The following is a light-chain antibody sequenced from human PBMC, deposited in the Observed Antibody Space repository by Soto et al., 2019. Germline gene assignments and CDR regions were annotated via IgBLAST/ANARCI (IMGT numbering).Light chain of an antibody. CDR2: DAS. J-gene: IGKJ1*01. V-gene: IGKV1-13*02. CDR1: QDISSA. CDR3: QQFNRYPLT. Sequence: AIQLTQSPPSLSASVGDRVAITCRASQDISSALAWYQQGPGKPPKLLIYDASYLQSGVPQRFRGSGSGSEFTLTISSLQPEDSATYFCQQFNRYPLTFGQGTRLEIK.